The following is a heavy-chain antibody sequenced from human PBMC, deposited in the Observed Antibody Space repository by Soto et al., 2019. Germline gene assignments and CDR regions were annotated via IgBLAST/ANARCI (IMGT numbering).Heavy chain of an antibody. CDR3: AGGGQLDT. V-gene: IGHV3-21*01. CDR1: GFTFSSYS. J-gene: IGHJ5*02. D-gene: IGHD3-16*01. CDR2: ISSTSTYI. Sequence: GGSLRLSCAASGFTFSSYSMNWVRQAPGKGLEWVSSISSTSTYIFYADSMKGRFTISRDNAKNSLYLQMNSLRVEDTAVYYCAGGGQLDTWGQGTLVTVSS.